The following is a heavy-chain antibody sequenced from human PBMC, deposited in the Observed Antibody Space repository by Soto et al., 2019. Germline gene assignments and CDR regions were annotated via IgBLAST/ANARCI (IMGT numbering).Heavy chain of an antibody. V-gene: IGHV4-34*01. CDR2: INHSGST. Sequence: PSLTCAVYGGSFSGYYWSWIRQPPGKGLEWIGEINHSGSTNYNPSLKSRVTISVDTSKNQFPLKLSSVTAADTAVYYCARVNFWSGFYYYYGMDVWGQGTTVTVSS. CDR3: ARVNFWSGFYYYYGMDV. CDR1: GGSFSGYY. J-gene: IGHJ6*02. D-gene: IGHD3-3*01.